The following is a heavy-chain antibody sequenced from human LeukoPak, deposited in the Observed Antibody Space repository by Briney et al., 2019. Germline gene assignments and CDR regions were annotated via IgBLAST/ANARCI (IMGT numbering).Heavy chain of an antibody. J-gene: IGHJ6*03. V-gene: IGHV4-34*01. Sequence: SETLSLTCAVYGGSFSGYYWSWIRQPPGKGLEWIGEINHSGSTNYNPSLKSRVTISVDTSKNQFSLKLSSATAADTAVYYCARQNYYYYYMDVWGKGTTVTVSS. CDR1: GGSFSGYY. CDR3: ARQNYYYYYMDV. CDR2: INHSGST.